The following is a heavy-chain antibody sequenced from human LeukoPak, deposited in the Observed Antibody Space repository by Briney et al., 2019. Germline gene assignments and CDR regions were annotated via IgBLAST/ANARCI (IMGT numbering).Heavy chain of an antibody. CDR1: GYTFTSYA. J-gene: IGHJ3*02. CDR2: INAGNGNT. D-gene: IGHD3-22*01. V-gene: IGHV1-3*01. CDR3: AVAYYYDSSGPYAFDI. Sequence: ASVTVSCKASGYTFTSYAMHWVRQAPGQRLEWMGWINAGNGNTKYSQKFQGRVTITRDTSASTAYMELSSLRSEDTAVYYCAVAYYYDSSGPYAFDIWGQGTMVTVSS.